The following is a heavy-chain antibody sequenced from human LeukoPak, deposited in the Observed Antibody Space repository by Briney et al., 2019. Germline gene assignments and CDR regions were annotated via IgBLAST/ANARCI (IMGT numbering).Heavy chain of an antibody. V-gene: IGHV1-2*06. CDR2: INPNSGGR. Sequence: ASVKVSCKASGYTFIDYYVHWVRQAPGQGLEWMGRINPNSGGRNSAQKFQGRVTMTRDTSISTAYMELRSLRSDDTAIYYCARVRSIPYSSSWYEDCHSGMDVWGQGTTVTVSS. CDR1: GYTFIDYY. J-gene: IGHJ6*02. CDR3: ARVRSIPYSSSWYEDCHSGMDV. D-gene: IGHD6-13*01.